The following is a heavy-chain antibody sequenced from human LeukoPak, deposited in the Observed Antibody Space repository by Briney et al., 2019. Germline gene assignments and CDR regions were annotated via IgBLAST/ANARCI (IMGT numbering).Heavy chain of an antibody. CDR2: ISSTSTYL. D-gene: IGHD5-24*01. CDR1: GFIFSSYS. Sequence: GGSLRLSCAASGFIFSSYSMNWVRHAPGKGLEWVSSISSTSTYLHYADSLKGRFTISRDNARNSLYLQINSLRVEDTAVYYCARVQRGEMATFDYWGQGTLVTVSS. CDR3: ARVQRGEMATFDY. V-gene: IGHV3-21*01. J-gene: IGHJ4*02.